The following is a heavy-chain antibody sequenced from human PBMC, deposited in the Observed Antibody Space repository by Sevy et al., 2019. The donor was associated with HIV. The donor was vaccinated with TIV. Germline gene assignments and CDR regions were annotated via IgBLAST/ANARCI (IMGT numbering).Heavy chain of an antibody. V-gene: IGHV4-39*01. D-gene: IGHD6-13*01. CDR3: ASRQQLVRTFDY. J-gene: IGHJ4*02. CDR2: IYYSGST. Sequence: SETLSLTCTVSGGSISSSSYYWGWIRQPPGKGLEWIGSIYYSGSTYYNPSLKSRVTISVDTSKNQFSLKLSSVTAADTAVYYCASRQQLVRTFDYWGQGTLVTVSS. CDR1: GGSISSSSYY.